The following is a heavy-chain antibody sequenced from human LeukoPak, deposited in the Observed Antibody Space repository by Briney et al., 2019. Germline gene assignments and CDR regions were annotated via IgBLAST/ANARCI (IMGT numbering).Heavy chain of an antibody. Sequence: PGRSLRLSCAASGFTFSSYAMHWVRQAPGKGLEWVAVISYDGSNKYYADSVKGRFTISKDNAKNSLYLQMNSLRAEDTAVYYCARAGGSTVSHSDYWGQGTLVTVSS. CDR3: ARAGGSTVSHSDY. CDR1: GFTFSSYA. D-gene: IGHD4-17*01. J-gene: IGHJ4*02. V-gene: IGHV3-30-3*01. CDR2: ISYDGSNK.